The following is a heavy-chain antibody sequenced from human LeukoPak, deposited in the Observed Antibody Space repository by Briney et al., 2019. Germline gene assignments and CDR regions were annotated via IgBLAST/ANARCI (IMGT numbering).Heavy chain of an antibody. CDR1: GFTFSSYE. D-gene: IGHD3-22*01. CDR2: ISSSGSTI. Sequence: GGXLRLSCAASGFTFSSYEMNWVRQAPGKGLEWVSYISSSGSTIYYADSVKGRFTISRDNAKNSLYLQMNSLRAEDTAVYYCASCSGYSRHFDYWGQGTLVTVSS. J-gene: IGHJ4*02. V-gene: IGHV3-48*03. CDR3: ASCSGYSRHFDY.